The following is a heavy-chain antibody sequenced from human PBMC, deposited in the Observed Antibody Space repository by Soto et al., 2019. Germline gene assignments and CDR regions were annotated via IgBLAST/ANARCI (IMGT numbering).Heavy chain of an antibody. D-gene: IGHD4-4*01. J-gene: IGHJ6*03. CDR3: TTCDYSNYYYYMDV. CDR2: IKSKTDGGTT. CDR1: GFTFSNAW. V-gene: IGHV3-15*01. Sequence: GGSLRLSCAASGFTFSNAWMSWVRQAPGKGLEWVGRIKSKTDGGTTDYAAPVKGRFTISRDDSKNTLYLQMNSLKTEDTAVYYCTTCDYSNYYYYMDVWGKGTTVTVSS.